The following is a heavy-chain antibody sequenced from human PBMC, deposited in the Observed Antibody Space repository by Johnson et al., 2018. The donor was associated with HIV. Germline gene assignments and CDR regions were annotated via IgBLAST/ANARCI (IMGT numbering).Heavy chain of an antibody. Sequence: VQLVESGGGLVQPGGSLRLSCAASGFTVSTNYLTWVRQAPGKGLEWVALIYSGGSTYYSDSVKGRVTISRDNSKNKLYLQMNCLRAEDTAFYYCARVSCSSTSCLGDGAFDIWGQGTMVTVSS. CDR3: ARVSCSSTSCLGDGAFDI. J-gene: IGHJ3*02. CDR2: IYSGGST. V-gene: IGHV3-66*01. CDR1: GFTVSTNY. D-gene: IGHD2-2*01.